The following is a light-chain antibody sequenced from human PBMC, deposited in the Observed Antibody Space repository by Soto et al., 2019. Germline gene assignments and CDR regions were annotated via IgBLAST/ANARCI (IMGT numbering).Light chain of an antibody. V-gene: IGKV1-12*01. CDR3: HSANSIPLT. CDR2: AAS. J-gene: IGKJ4*01. Sequence: DIQMTQSPSSVSASVGDRVTLTCRASQGLSIWLAWYQQKPGKAPKLLIYAASSLQSGVPSRFSGRGSGTDFTLTTSSRHPEDIVTHYFHSANSIPLTFGGGTKVEIK. CDR1: QGLSIW.